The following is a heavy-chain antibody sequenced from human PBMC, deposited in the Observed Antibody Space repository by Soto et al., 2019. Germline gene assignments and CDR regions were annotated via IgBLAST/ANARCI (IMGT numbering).Heavy chain of an antibody. CDR3: ARDMGYSTGTYFEY. D-gene: IGHD2-8*02. CDR1: GFTFSSYW. Sequence: GGSLRLSCASSGFTFSSYWMSWVRQAPGKGLEWVANIKQDGSEKYYVDSVKGRFTISRDNAKNSLNLQMNSLRAEDTAVYYCARDMGYSTGTYFEYWGQGTLVTVSS. J-gene: IGHJ4*02. CDR2: IKQDGSEK. V-gene: IGHV3-7*01.